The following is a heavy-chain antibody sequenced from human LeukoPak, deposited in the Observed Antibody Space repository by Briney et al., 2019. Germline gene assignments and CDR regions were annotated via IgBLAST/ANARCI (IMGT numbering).Heavy chain of an antibody. CDR2: IRSKAYGGTT. J-gene: IGHJ6*02. CDR3: TRDNGDYDYYGMDV. CDR1: GFTFGDYA. Sequence: PGRSLRLSCTASGFTFGDYAMSWVRQAPGKGLEWVGFIRSKAYGGTTEYAVSVKGRFTISRDDSKSIAYLQMNSLKTEDTAVYYCTRDNGDYDYYGMDVWGQGTTVTVSS. V-gene: IGHV3-49*04. D-gene: IGHD4-17*01.